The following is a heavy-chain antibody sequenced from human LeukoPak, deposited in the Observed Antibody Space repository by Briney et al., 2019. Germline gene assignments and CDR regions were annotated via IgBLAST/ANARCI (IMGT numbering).Heavy chain of an antibody. CDR1: GGSFSGYY. J-gene: IGHJ3*02. CDR3: ARGNPYDSSAYYRDAFDI. CDR2: INHSGST. V-gene: IGHV4-34*01. D-gene: IGHD3-22*01. Sequence: SETLSLTCAVYGGSFSGYYWSWIRQPPGKGLEWIGEINHSGSTNYNPSLKSRVTISVDTSKNQFSLKLSSVTAADTAVYYCARGNPYDSSAYYRDAFDIWGQGTMVTVSS.